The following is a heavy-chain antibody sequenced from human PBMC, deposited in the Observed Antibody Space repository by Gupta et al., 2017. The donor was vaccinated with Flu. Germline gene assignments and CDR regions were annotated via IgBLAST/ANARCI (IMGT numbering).Heavy chain of an antibody. CDR3: ARAGSSGYYYMDV. CDR1: GFSFGDYV. J-gene: IGHJ6*03. CDR2: ISYDGSNK. D-gene: IGHD3-10*01. Sequence: ASGFSFGDYVLHWVRLAPGKGLGWVAAISYDGSNKYYAGSVQGRFSVSRDNSKDTLDLQMNSLRVQDTGVYYCARAGSSGYYYMDVGGKGTAVTVSS. V-gene: IGHV3-30*03.